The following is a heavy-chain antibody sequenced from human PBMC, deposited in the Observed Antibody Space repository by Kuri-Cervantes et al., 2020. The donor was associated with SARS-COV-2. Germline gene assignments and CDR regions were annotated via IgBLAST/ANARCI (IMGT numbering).Heavy chain of an antibody. CDR3: AKGGSWDYSNYEIYYYGMDV. V-gene: IGHV3-30*18. J-gene: IGHJ6*02. D-gene: IGHD4-11*01. Sequence: GGSLRLSCAASGFSFSSFAMHWVRQAPGKGLEWVAVSSYDGSNKYYADSVTGRFTISRDNSKNTLYLQMNSLRAEDTAVYYCAKGGSWDYSNYEIYYYGMDVWGQGTTVTVSS. CDR1: GFSFSSFA. CDR2: SSYDGSNK.